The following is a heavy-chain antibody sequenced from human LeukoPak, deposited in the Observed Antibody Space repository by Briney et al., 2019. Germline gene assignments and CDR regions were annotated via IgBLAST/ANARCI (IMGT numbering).Heavy chain of an antibody. V-gene: IGHV3-21*01. J-gene: IGHJ4*02. CDR1: GFTFSSYT. Sequence: GGSLRLSCAASGFTFSSYTMNWVRQAPGKGLEWVSSISSSSSYIYYADSVKGRFTISRDNAKNSLYLQMNSLRAEDTAVYYCARTYCSGGSCYHPDRVDYWGQGTLVTVSS. CDR3: ARTYCSGGSCYHPDRVDY. CDR2: ISSSSSYI. D-gene: IGHD2-15*01.